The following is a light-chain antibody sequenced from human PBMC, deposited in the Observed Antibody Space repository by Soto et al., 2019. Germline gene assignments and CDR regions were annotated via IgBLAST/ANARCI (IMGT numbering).Light chain of an antibody. CDR1: QSVDGN. J-gene: IGKJ1*01. CDR3: QQYNNWPWT. CDR2: GAS. V-gene: IGKV3D-15*01. Sequence: ILTTQFIATLSVSPGERATLSCRASQSVDGNLAWYQQKPGQAPRLLIYGASSRATGIPDRFSGSGSGTDFTLTISSLQSEDFAVYYCQQYNNWPWTFGQGTKVDIK.